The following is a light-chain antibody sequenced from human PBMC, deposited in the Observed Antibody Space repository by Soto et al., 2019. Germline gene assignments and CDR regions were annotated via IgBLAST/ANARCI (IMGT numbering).Light chain of an antibody. CDR3: SSYTSNSTYA. V-gene: IGLV2-18*02. J-gene: IGLJ1*01. Sequence: QAVVTQPPSVSGSPGQSVTISCTGTSSDLGSYNRVSWYQQPPGTAPKLMIYEVSNRPSGVPDRFSGSKSGTTASLTISGLQAEDEADYYCSSYTSNSTYAFGIGTKLTVL. CDR2: EVS. CDR1: SSDLGSYNR.